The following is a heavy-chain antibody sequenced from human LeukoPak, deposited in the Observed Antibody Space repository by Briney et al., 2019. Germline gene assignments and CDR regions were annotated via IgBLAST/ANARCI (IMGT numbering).Heavy chain of an antibody. Sequence: ASAKVSCKVSGNTLSELSMHWVRQAPGKGLEWMGGVDPEDDKNIYAQKFQGRVTMTEDTSTDTAYMELSNLRSEDTAVYYCATDHQWQLLGYWGKGTLVTVSS. CDR3: ATDHQWQLLGY. CDR1: GNTLSELS. CDR2: VDPEDDKN. D-gene: IGHD1-26*01. V-gene: IGHV1-24*01. J-gene: IGHJ4*02.